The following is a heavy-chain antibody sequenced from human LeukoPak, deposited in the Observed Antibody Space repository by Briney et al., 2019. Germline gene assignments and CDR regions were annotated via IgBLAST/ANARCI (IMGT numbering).Heavy chain of an antibody. CDR2: LNNDGST. J-gene: IGHJ4*02. CDR3: AGAGGYSVY. Sequence: GGSLRLSCAASGFTVSNNQMNWVRQAPGKGLECVSVLNNDGSTYYADSVKGRFATSRDSSKNTVYLQMNSLRAEDTAVYYCAGAGGYSVYGSQGTLVTVSS. D-gene: IGHD5/OR15-5a*01. V-gene: IGHV3-66*01. CDR1: GFTVSNNQ.